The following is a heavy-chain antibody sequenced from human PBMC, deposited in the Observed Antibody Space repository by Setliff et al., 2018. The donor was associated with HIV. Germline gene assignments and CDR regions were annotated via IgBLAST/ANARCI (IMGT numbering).Heavy chain of an antibody. V-gene: IGHV3-30*02. Sequence: PGGSLRLSCAASGFTFSSYGMHWVRPAPGKGLEWVAFIRYDGINKYYTASVQGRFTVSRGNANNLLFLQMNNLRDEDTAVYYCASFYGDYGYWGHGTQVTVSS. D-gene: IGHD3-10*01. CDR3: ASFYGDYGY. J-gene: IGHJ4*01. CDR2: IRYDGINK. CDR1: GFTFSSYG.